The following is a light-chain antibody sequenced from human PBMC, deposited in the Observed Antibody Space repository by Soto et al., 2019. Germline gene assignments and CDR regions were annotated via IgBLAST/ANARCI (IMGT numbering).Light chain of an antibody. V-gene: IGKV3D-15*01. Sequence: EIGLTQLPGTVSRYSGERATXSCRASQSVSNNYLAWYQQKPGQAPRLLIYGASNRATGIPDRFSGSGSGTDFTLTISSLQSEDFAVYSCQQYDNWPPAFGGGGKVDIK. J-gene: IGKJ4*01. CDR3: QQYDNWPPA. CDR2: GAS. CDR1: QSVSNN.